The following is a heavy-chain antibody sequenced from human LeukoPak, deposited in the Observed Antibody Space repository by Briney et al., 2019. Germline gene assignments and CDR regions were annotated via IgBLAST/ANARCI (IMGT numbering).Heavy chain of an antibody. V-gene: IGHV1-2*02. D-gene: IGHD3-10*01. CDR3: ARVRTVRGVYNWFDP. Sequence: ASVKVSCKASGYTFTGYHMHWVRQAPGQGLEWMGWINPNSGGTNYAQKFQGRVTMTRDTSISTAYMELSRLRSDDTAVYYCARVRTVRGVYNWFDPWGQGTLVTVSS. CDR2: INPNSGGT. CDR1: GYTFTGYH. J-gene: IGHJ5*02.